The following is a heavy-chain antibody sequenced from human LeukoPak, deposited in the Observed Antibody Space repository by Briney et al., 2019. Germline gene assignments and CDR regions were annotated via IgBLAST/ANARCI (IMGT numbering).Heavy chain of an antibody. CDR1: GFTFSSYA. Sequence: GGSLRLSCAASGFTFSSYAMHWVRQAPGKGLEWVAVISYDGTEKYYGDSVKGRFTISRDNSKNTLYLQMNSLRAEDTALYYCARDGHGVPLDYWGQGTLVTVSP. D-gene: IGHD4-17*01. V-gene: IGHV3-30-3*01. CDR2: ISYDGTEK. J-gene: IGHJ4*02. CDR3: ARDGHGVPLDY.